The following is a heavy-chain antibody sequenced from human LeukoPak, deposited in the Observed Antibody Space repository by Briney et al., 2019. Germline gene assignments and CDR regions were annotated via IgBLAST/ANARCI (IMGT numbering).Heavy chain of an antibody. J-gene: IGHJ4*02. D-gene: IGHD4-23*01. V-gene: IGHV3-48*02. CDR2: ITHSGRTI. CDR3: ARPSGGAYDY. CDR1: GFIFSDYN. Sequence: GGSLRLSCAASGFIFSDYNMHWVRQAPGKGLEWVSYITHSGRTISYADSVKGRFAISRDNARNSLNLQMNSLRDDDTAVYFCARPSGGAYDYWGQGTLVTVSS.